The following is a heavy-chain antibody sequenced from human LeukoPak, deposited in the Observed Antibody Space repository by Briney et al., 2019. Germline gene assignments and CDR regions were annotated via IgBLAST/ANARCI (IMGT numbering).Heavy chain of an antibody. D-gene: IGHD1-26*01. V-gene: IGHV4-59*01. J-gene: IGHJ6*02. CDR1: GGSISSYY. Sequence: SETLSLTCTGSGGSISSYYWSWIRQPPGKGLEWVGDIYYSGSTNYNPSLKSRVTISVDTSKNQFSLKLSSVTAADTAVYYCARDSGGSYYYYYGMDVWGQGTTVTVSS. CDR2: IYYSGST. CDR3: ARDSGGSYYYYYGMDV.